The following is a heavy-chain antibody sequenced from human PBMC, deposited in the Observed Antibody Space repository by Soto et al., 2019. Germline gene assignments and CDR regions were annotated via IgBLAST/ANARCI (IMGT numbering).Heavy chain of an antibody. CDR2: MNPNSGNT. V-gene: IGHV1-8*01. J-gene: IGHJ6*03. CDR1: GYTFTSYY. CDR3: QTAMVKNTYYYYYYMDV. Sequence: ASVKVSCKASGYTFTSYYINWVRQATGQGLEWMGWMNPNSGNTGYARKFQGRVTMTRNASISTAYMELSSLRSEDTAVYYCQTAMVKNTYYYYYYMDVWGKGTTVTVSS. D-gene: IGHD5-18*01.